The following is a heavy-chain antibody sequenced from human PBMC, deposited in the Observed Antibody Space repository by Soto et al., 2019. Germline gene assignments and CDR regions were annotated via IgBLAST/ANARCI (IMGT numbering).Heavy chain of an antibody. J-gene: IGHJ3*02. CDR1: GFTFSSYA. V-gene: IGHV3-30-3*01. D-gene: IGHD4-17*01. CDR2: ISYDGSNK. Sequence: PGGPLRLSCAASGFTFSSYAMHWVRQAPGKGLEWVAVISYDGSNKYYADSVKGRFTISRDNSKNTLYLQMNSLRAEDTAVYYCARMDMTTVTTDAFDIWGQGTMVTVSS. CDR3: ARMDMTTVTTDAFDI.